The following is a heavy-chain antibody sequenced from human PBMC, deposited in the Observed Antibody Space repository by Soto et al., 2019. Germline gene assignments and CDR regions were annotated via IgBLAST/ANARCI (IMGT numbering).Heavy chain of an antibody. CDR3: ARKGGWKEWFGELLSVYYFDY. Sequence: EVQLVESGGGLVQPGGSLRLSCAASGFSFSRYWMTWVRQAPGKGLEWVANVNQDGTESYYVDSVKGRFTISRDNAKNSVYLQMSSMRSEDTAVYYCARKGGWKEWFGELLSVYYFDYWGQGIQVTVSS. J-gene: IGHJ4*02. V-gene: IGHV3-7*01. CDR2: VNQDGTES. D-gene: IGHD3-10*01. CDR1: GFSFSRYW.